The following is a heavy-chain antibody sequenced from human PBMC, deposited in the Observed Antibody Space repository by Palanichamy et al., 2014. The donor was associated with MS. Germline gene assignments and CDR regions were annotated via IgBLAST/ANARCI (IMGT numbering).Heavy chain of an antibody. J-gene: IGHJ3*01. CDR1: GGSISSSSYY. Sequence: QLQLQESGPGLVKPSEILSLTCTVSGGSISSSSYYWGWIRQPPGKGLEWIGSIYYSGNTYYKSSLKSRVTISVDTSRNQFSLKLSSVTATDTAVYYCARPLGYCSSTSCSRGSDAFDVWGQGTMVTASS. CDR2: IYYSGNT. V-gene: IGHV4-39*01. CDR3: ARPLGYCSSTSCSRGSDAFDV. D-gene: IGHD2-2*01.